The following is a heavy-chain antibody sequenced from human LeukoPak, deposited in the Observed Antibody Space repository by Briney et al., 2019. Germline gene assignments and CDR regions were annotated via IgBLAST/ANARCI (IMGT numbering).Heavy chain of an antibody. V-gene: IGHV1-69*13. J-gene: IGHJ6*02. Sequence: ASVKVSCKASGGTFSSYAISWVRQAPGQGLEWMGVIIPIFGTANYAQKFQGRVTITADESTSTDYMELTSLRSRDTAVYYSARDRSIAVAGDYYYGMDVWGQATTVTISS. CDR1: GGTFSSYA. CDR3: ARDRSIAVAGDYYYGMDV. CDR2: IIPIFGTA. D-gene: IGHD6-19*01.